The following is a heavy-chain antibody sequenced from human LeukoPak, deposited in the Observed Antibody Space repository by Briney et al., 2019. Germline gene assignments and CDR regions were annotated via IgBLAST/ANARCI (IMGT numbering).Heavy chain of an antibody. J-gene: IGHJ6*03. Sequence: PGGSLRLSCAASGFTFSSYAMYWVRQAPGKGLEYVSVISSNGGSTYYANSVKGRFTISRDNSKNTLYLQMGGLRAEDMAVYYCAKDPTPADYYYYMDVWGKGTTVTISS. CDR3: AKDPTPADYYYYMDV. CDR1: GFTFSSYA. D-gene: IGHD2-2*01. CDR2: ISSNGGST. V-gene: IGHV3-64*01.